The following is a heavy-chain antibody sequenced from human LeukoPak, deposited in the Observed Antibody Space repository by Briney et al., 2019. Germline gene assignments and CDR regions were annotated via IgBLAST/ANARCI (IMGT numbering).Heavy chain of an antibody. V-gene: IGHV3-48*03. Sequence: GGSLRLSCEASGFSFGSFEMNWVRQAPGKGLEWLSYISSTGSAIYYSDSVKGRFTISRDNAKNSLYLQMNSLRAEDTAVYYCARASGEDYYYYYYMDVWGKGTTVTVSS. D-gene: IGHD4-17*01. CDR1: GFSFGSFE. CDR3: ARASGEDYYYYYYMDV. J-gene: IGHJ6*03. CDR2: ISSTGSAI.